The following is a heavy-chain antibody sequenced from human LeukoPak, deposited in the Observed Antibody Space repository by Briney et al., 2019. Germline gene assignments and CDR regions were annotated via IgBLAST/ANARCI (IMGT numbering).Heavy chain of an antibody. V-gene: IGHV4-30-2*01. CDR3: ARGVPFTWGLFDI. Sequence: PSETLPLTCAVSGGSISSGGYSWSWIRQPPGKGLEWIGYIYHSGSTYYNPSLKSRVTISVDRSKNQFSLKLSSVTAADTAVYYCARGVPFTWGLFDIWGQGTMVTVSS. CDR1: GGSISSGGYS. D-gene: IGHD7-27*01. J-gene: IGHJ3*02. CDR2: IYHSGST.